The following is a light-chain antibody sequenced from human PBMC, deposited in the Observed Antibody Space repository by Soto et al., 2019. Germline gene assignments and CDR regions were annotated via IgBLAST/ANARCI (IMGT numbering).Light chain of an antibody. CDR3: QQYGDSPLT. CDR1: QSVTSSY. V-gene: IGKV3-20*01. Sequence: EIVMTQSPGTLSVSTEEGATLSCRASQSVTSSYLAWYQQKPGQAPRLLIYGVSSRATGIPDRFSGSGAGTDFTLTISRLEPEDFAVYYCQQYGDSPLTFGGGTKVDIK. J-gene: IGKJ4*01. CDR2: GVS.